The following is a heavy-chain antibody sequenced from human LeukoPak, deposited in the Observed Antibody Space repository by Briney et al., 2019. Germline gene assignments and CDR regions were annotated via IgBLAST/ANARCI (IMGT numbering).Heavy chain of an antibody. V-gene: IGHV3-74*01. CDR1: GFTFSSYW. CDR3: ARGRPHGNDY. J-gene: IGHJ4*02. D-gene: IGHD4-23*01. CDR2: IASDGSST. Sequence: GALRPSCAASGFTFSSYWMNWVRQAPGKGLVWVSRIASDGSSTTYADSVKGRFSISRDNAKNTLYLQMNSLRVVDTAVYYCARGRPHGNDYWGQGTLVTVSS.